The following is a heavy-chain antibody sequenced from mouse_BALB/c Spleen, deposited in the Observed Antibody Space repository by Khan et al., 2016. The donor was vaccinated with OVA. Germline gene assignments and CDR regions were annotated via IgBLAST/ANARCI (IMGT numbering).Heavy chain of an antibody. CDR1: GYSFTGYF. J-gene: IGHJ2*01. CDR2: INPHIGET. D-gene: IGHD1-1*01. Sequence: VQLQQSGPELVKPGASVKISCKASGYSFTGYFMNWVMQSHGKSLEWIGRINPHIGETFYNQKFRDKASLTVDESSSTVYMELRSLASEDSAVYYCARTYGSDFDYWGQGTTLTVSS. CDR3: ARTYGSDFDY. V-gene: IGHV1-20*02.